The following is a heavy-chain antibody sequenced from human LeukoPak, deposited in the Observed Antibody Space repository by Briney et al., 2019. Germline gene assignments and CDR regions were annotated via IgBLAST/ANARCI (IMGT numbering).Heavy chain of an antibody. CDR2: IYYSGGT. D-gene: IGHD3-3*01. Sequence: PSETLSLTCTVSGGSISSSSYYWGWIRQPPGKGLEWIGTIYYSGGTYYNPSLKSRVTISVDTSKNQFSLKLSSVTAADTAVYYCARDDEDDFWSGYYGYWGQGTLVTVSS. CDR3: ARDDEDDFWSGYYGY. J-gene: IGHJ4*02. CDR1: GGSISSSSYY. V-gene: IGHV4-39*07.